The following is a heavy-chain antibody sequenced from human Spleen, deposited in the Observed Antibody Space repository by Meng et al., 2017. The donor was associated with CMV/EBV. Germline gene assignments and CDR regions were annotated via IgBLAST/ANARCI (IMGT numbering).Heavy chain of an antibody. CDR2: IYYSGNT. CDR1: GGSISSSNW. V-gene: IGHV4-39*01. CDR3: ARPGPIVGATHTFDY. J-gene: IGHJ4*02. Sequence: GSLRLSCAVSGGSISSSNWWTWIRQPPGKGLEWIGSIYYSGNTYYNPSLKSRVTISVDTSKNQFSLKLSSVTAADTAVYYCARPGPIVGATHTFDYWGQGTLVTVSS. D-gene: IGHD1-26*01.